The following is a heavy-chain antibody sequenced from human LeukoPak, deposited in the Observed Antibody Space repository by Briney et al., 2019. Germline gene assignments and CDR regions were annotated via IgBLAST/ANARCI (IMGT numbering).Heavy chain of an antibody. Sequence: GGSLRLSCAASGFTFSDYYMSWIRQAPGKGLEWVSYISSSGSTIHYADSVKGRFTISRDNAKNSLYLQMNSLRAEDTAVYYCARAASSSSPVDYWGQGTLVTVSS. D-gene: IGHD6-6*01. V-gene: IGHV3-11*01. CDR3: ARAASSSSPVDY. CDR1: GFTFSDYY. CDR2: ISSSGSTI. J-gene: IGHJ4*02.